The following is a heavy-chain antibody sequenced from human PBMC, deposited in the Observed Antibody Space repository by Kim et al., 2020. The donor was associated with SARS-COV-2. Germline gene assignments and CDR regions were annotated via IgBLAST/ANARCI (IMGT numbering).Heavy chain of an antibody. Sequence: SVKVSCKASGGTFSSYAISWVRQAPGQGLEWMGGIIPIFGTANYAQKFQGRVTITADESTSTAYMELSSLRSEDTAVYYCARDRGPGWRSSSSGTYNWFDPWGQGTLVTVSS. CDR3: ARDRGPGWRSSSSGTYNWFDP. CDR2: IIPIFGTA. V-gene: IGHV1-69*13. D-gene: IGHD6-6*01. J-gene: IGHJ5*02. CDR1: GGTFSSYA.